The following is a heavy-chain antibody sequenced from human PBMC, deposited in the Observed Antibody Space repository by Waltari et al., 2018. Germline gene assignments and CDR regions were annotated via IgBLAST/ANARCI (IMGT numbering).Heavy chain of an antibody. CDR1: GFTFSSYA. CDR2: ISGNSGNT. Sequence: EQLLESGGGLVQPGGSLRLSCAASGFTFSSYAMSWVRQAPGQGLEGVSAISGNSGNTDYEDTAKGRFTISRDNSKKTLYLQMNSLRAEDTAVYFCAKNGIATAGQCDYWGQGTLVIVSS. D-gene: IGHD6-13*01. J-gene: IGHJ4*02. V-gene: IGHV3-23*01. CDR3: AKNGIATAGQCDY.